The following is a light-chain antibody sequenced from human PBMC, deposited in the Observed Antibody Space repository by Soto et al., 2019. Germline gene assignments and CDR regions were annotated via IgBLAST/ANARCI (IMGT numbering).Light chain of an antibody. CDR3: QQYGSSGT. J-gene: IGKJ1*01. CDR2: GAS. CDR1: QSVSIL. V-gene: IGKV3-20*01. Sequence: IVLTQSPCTMSLSPGERATRSCRASQSVSILLAWYQQKPGQAPSLLIYGASNRATGIPDRFSGSGSGTDFTLPISRLEPEDFAVYYCQQYGSSGTFGQGTKVDIK.